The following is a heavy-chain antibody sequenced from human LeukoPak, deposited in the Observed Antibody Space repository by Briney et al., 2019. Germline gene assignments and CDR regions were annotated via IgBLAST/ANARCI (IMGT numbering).Heavy chain of an antibody. J-gene: IGHJ4*02. CDR3: ARGDSSVGLNY. CDR2: IDHSGST. CDR1: GGSFSGYY. V-gene: IGHV4-34*01. D-gene: IGHD1-26*01. Sequence: SETLSLTCAVYGGSFSGYYWSWIRQPPGKGLEWIGEIDHSGSTNYNPSLKSRVTISVDTSKNQFSLKLSSVTAADTAVYYCARGDSSVGLNYWGQGTLVTVSS.